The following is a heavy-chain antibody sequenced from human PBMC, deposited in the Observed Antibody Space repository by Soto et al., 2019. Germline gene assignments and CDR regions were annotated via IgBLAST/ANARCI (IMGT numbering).Heavy chain of an antibody. CDR3: ASSAVAVADYDLDL. CDR1: GFTFSGSA. CDR2: IRNKANNYAT. D-gene: IGHD6-19*01. V-gene: IGHV3-73*02. J-gene: IGHJ2*01. Sequence: EVQLVESGGGLVQPGGSLKLSCAASGFTFSGSAMHWVRQASGKGLEWVGRIRNKANNYATAYAASVKGRFTISRDDSKNAAYLQMNSLKTEDTAVYYCASSAVAVADYDLDLWGRGTLVTVSS.